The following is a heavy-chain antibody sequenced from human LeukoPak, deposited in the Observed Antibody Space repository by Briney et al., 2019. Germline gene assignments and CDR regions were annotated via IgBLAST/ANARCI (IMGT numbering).Heavy chain of an antibody. CDR1: GGSISSGDCY. D-gene: IGHD3-10*01. CDR2: IYPGGST. V-gene: IGHV4-30-4*01. Sequence: SETLSLTCSVSGGSISSGDCYWNWIRQPPGKGLEWIGYIYPGGSTYHNPSLKSRVTMSLDTSKNQLSLRLSSVTAADTAVYYCARTWFGESDDAFDIWGQGTLVTVSS. J-gene: IGHJ3*02. CDR3: ARTWFGESDDAFDI.